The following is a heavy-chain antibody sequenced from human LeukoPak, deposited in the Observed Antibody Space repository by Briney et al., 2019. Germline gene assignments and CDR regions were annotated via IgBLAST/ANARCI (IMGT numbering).Heavy chain of an antibody. CDR1: GFTFSKYW. CDR3: ARDLWAQQEGDGFDI. CDR2: INQDESEK. V-gene: IGHV3-7*03. J-gene: IGHJ3*02. D-gene: IGHD6-13*01. Sequence: GGSLRLSCAASGFTFSKYWMSWVRQAPGKGLEWVANINQDESEKKYVESAKGRFTISRDNTKNSLYLEMNSLTAEDTALYYCARDLWAQQEGDGFDIWGQGTMVTVSS.